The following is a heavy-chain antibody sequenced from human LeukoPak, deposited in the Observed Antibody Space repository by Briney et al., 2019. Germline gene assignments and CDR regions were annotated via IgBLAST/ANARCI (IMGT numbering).Heavy chain of an antibody. CDR3: AISMIVVVHDAFDI. Sequence: GGSLRLSCAASGFTFSSYAMHWVRQAPGKGLEYVSAISSNGGSTYYADSVKGRFTISRDNSKNTLYLQMNSLRVEDTAVYYCAISMIVVVHDAFDIWGQGTMVTVSS. CDR1: GFTFSSYA. D-gene: IGHD3-22*01. V-gene: IGHV3-64*04. CDR2: ISSNGGST. J-gene: IGHJ3*02.